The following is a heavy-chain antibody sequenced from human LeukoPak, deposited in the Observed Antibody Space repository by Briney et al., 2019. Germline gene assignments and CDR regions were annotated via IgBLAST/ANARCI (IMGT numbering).Heavy chain of an antibody. CDR1: GGSLTNTNY. J-gene: IGHJ4*02. CDR2: VNLQGST. CDR3: AREGGPYRPLDY. V-gene: IGHV4-4*02. Sequence: PSETLSLTCGVSGGSLTNTNYWTWVRQPPGKGLEWIGEVNLQGSTNYNPSLMGRVAISVDTSENHISPQLTSVTAADTAVYYCAREGGPYRPLDYSGQGTLVTVSS.